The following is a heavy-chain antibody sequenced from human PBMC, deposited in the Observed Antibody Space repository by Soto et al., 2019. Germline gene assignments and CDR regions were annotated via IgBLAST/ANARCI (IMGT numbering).Heavy chain of an antibody. CDR1: GFTFSSYW. CDR3: ARDNFDRVLRYFDWLAFDI. D-gene: IGHD3-9*01. V-gene: IGHV3-7*03. J-gene: IGHJ3*02. Sequence: PGGSLRLSCAASGFTFSSYWMSWVRQAPGKGLEWVASIKQDGSEKYYVDSVKGRFTISRDNAKNSLYLQMNSLRAEDTAVYYCARDNFDRVLRYFDWLAFDIWGQGTMVTVSS. CDR2: IKQDGSEK.